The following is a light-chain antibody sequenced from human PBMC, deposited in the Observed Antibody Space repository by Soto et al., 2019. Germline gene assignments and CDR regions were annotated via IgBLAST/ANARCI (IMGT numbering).Light chain of an antibody. CDR2: EGS. Sequence: QSVLTQPASVSGSPGQSITISCTGTSSDVGSYNLVSWYQHHPGKTPKLMIYEGSRRPSGVSNRFSGSKSGNTASLTISGLQAEDEAHYYCCSYGTSSTYVFGSGTKVTVL. CDR1: SSDVGSYNL. CDR3: CSYGTSSTYV. J-gene: IGLJ1*01. V-gene: IGLV2-23*01.